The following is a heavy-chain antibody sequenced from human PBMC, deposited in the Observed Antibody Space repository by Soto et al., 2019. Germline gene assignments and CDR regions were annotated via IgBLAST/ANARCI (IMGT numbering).Heavy chain of an antibody. V-gene: IGHV1-18*01. Sequence: ASVKVSCKASGYTFTSYGISCVRQAPGQGLEWMGWISAYNGNTNYAQKLQGRVTMTTDTSTSTAYMELRSLRSDDTAVYYCARDPLGYCSGGSCYEVVAFDIWGQGTMVTVSS. J-gene: IGHJ3*02. D-gene: IGHD2-15*01. CDR2: ISAYNGNT. CDR3: ARDPLGYCSGGSCYEVVAFDI. CDR1: GYTFTSYG.